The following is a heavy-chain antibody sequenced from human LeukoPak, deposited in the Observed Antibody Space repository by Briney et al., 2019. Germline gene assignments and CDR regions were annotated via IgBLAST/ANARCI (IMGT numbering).Heavy chain of an antibody. CDR3: AKDGRVAAAAYYFDY. V-gene: IGHV3-30*18. CDR2: IANDGRDK. D-gene: IGHD6-13*01. CDR1: GFTFSSHG. J-gene: IGHJ4*01. Sequence: GRSLRLSCAASGFTFSSHGMHWVRQAPGKGLEWVAVIANDGRDKKYADSVDGRFTISRDNSKNTLYLQMNSLRAEDTAVYYCAKDGRVAAAAYYFDYWGHGTQATVSS.